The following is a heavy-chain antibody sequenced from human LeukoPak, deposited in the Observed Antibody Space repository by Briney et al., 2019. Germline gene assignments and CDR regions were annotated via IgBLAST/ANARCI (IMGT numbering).Heavy chain of an antibody. V-gene: IGHV4-39*07. CDR2: ISYSGST. CDR3: ARGSLWFGELFHDAFDI. J-gene: IGHJ3*02. D-gene: IGHD3-10*01. Sequence: SETLSLTCTVSGGSISSSSYYWGCIRQPPGKGLEWIASISYSGSTYYNPSLKSRVTMSVDTSKNQFSLKLSSVTAADTAVYYCARGSLWFGELFHDAFDIWGQGTMVTVSS. CDR1: GGSISSSSYY.